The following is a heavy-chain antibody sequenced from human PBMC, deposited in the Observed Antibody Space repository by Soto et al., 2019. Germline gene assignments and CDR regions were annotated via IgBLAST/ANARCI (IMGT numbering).Heavy chain of an antibody. CDR1: GFTFSSYG. D-gene: IGHD3-10*01. J-gene: IGHJ6*02. CDR3: ARDLSGGRRGMDV. CDR2: IWYDGSNK. Sequence: GGSLRLSCAASGFTFSSYGMHWVRQAPGKGLEWVAVIWYDGSNKYYADSVKGRFTIPRDNSKNTLYLQMNSLRAEDTAVYYCARDLSGGRRGMDVWGQGTTVTVSS. V-gene: IGHV3-33*01.